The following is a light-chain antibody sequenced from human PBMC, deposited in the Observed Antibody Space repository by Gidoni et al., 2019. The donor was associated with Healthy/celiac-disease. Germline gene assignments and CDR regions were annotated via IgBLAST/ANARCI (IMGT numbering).Light chain of an antibody. CDR2: NSN. J-gene: IGLJ2*01. Sequence: QSVLTLPPSASGTPGQRVTISCSGSSYNIGSNTVNWYQQLPATAPKLLIYNSNQRPSGVPDRFSGSKSGTSASLAISALQSEDEADYYCAAWDDTLKDVVFGGGTKLTVL. CDR1: SYNIGSNT. V-gene: IGLV1-44*01. CDR3: AAWDDTLKDVV.